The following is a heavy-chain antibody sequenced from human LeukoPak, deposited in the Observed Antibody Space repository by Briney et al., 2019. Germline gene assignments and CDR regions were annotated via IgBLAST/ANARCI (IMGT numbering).Heavy chain of an antibody. CDR1: GGSFSGYY. CDR3: ARGGEMATIGIDY. Sequence: SETLSLTWAVYGGSFSGYYWSWIRQPPGKGMEWIGEINHSGSTNYNPSLKSRVTISVDTSKNQFSLKLSSVTAADTAVYYCARGGEMATIGIDYWGQGTLVTVSS. V-gene: IGHV4-34*01. D-gene: IGHD5-24*01. CDR2: INHSGST. J-gene: IGHJ4*02.